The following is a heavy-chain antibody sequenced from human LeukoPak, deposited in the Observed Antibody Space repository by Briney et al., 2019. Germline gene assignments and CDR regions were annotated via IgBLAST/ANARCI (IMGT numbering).Heavy chain of an antibody. CDR2: LYYGVNT. D-gene: IGHD6-13*01. CDR3: ARLRVQQLASSYYMDV. J-gene: IGHJ6*03. V-gene: IGHV4-39*01. Sequence: SETLSLTCTVSGGSISSSSLYWGWIRQAPGKGLVWIGSLYYGVNTYYKPSLKSRVTISVDTSLNQFSLILTSVTAADTGVYYCARLRVQQLASSYYMDVWGKGTTVTVSS. CDR1: GGSISSSSLY.